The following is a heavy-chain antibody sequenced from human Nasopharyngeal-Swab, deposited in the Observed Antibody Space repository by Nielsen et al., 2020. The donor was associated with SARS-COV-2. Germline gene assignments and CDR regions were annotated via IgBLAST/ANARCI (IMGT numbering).Heavy chain of an antibody. J-gene: IGHJ4*02. CDR2: VHPGESDT. CDR3: ARGHPGVYYFDS. V-gene: IGHV5-51*01. D-gene: IGHD3-10*01. CDR1: GYSFTTYW. Sequence: GESLKISCQASGYSFTTYWVAWVRQMPGKGLEWMGIVHPGESDTIYSPSFQGQVTISADKSINTAYLQFSSLKASDTAIYYCARGHPGVYYFDSWGQGTLVTVSS.